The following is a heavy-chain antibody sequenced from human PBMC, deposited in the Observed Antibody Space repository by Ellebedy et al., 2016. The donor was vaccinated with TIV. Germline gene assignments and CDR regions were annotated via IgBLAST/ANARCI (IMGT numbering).Heavy chain of an antibody. J-gene: IGHJ5*02. V-gene: IGHV3-23*01. CDR3: ARDRIAVADNWFDP. D-gene: IGHD6-19*01. CDR2: LYSAGTS. CDR1: GFTFSNYA. Sequence: GGSLRLSCAASGFTFSNYAMNWVRQAPGKGLEWVSALYSAGTSFYAGSVKGRFTISRDNSQNTLYLQMNSLRVEDTAVYYCARDRIAVADNWFDPWGQGTLVTVSS.